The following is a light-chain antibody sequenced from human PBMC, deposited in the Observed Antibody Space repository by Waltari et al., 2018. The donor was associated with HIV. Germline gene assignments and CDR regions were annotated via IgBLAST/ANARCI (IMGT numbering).Light chain of an antibody. CDR3: QQTYTTPLLA. V-gene: IGKV1-39*01. J-gene: IGKJ4*01. CDR1: QNIKNY. Sequence: DIQMTQSPSSLSASVVDRDIVTCRASQNIKNYLNWYQQKAGRAPKLLLYEASTLQSGVPSRFSGSGSGTDFSLTISSLQPEDFATYYCQQTYTTPLLAFGGGTKVEI. CDR2: EAS.